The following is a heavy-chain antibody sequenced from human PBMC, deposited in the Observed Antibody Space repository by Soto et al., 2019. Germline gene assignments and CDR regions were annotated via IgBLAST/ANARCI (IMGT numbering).Heavy chain of an antibody. CDR2: IIPILDIT. Sequence: QVQSVQSGAEVKKPGSSVKVSCKAAGGTFSNSTINWVRQAPGQGLEWMGRIIPILDITNHAQRFQGRVTITADKSTTTAYMELSSLTSEDTAVYYCARQLVRDDFYYYYHMDVWGTGTTVTVSS. V-gene: IGHV1-69*02. CDR1: GGTFSNST. D-gene: IGHD6-19*01. J-gene: IGHJ6*03. CDR3: ARQLVRDDFYYYYHMDV.